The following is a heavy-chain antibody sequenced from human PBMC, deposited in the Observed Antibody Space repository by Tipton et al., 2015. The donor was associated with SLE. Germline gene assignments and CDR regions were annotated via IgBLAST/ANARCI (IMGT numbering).Heavy chain of an antibody. CDR1: GGSISSGDYY. D-gene: IGHD6-13*01. V-gene: IGHV4-30-4*01. J-gene: IGHJ4*02. CDR2: IYYSGST. CDR3: ARDQGRWYASFDY. Sequence: TLSLTCTVSGGSISSGDYYWSWIRQPPGKGLEWIGYIYYSGSTYYNPSLKSRVTISVDTSKNQFSLKLSSVTAADTAVYYCARDQGRWYASFDYWGQGTLVTVSS.